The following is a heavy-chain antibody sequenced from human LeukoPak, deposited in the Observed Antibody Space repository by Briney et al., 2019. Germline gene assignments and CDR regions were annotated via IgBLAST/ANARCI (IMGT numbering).Heavy chain of an antibody. V-gene: IGHV3-74*01. J-gene: IGHJ4*02. Sequence: PGGSLRLSCAASGFTFSSYWMHWVRQAPGKGLVWVSRINSDGSSTSYADSVKSRFTISRDNAKNTLYLQMNSLRAEDTAVYYCARVGEEYYDILTGYQNWGQGTLVTVSS. D-gene: IGHD3-9*01. CDR1: GFTFSSYW. CDR2: INSDGSST. CDR3: ARVGEEYYDILTGYQN.